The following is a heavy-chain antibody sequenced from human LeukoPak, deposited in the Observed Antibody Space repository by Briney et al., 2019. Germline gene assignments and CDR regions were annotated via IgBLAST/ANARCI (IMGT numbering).Heavy chain of an antibody. D-gene: IGHD5-18*01. CDR1: GFTFSNYA. J-gene: IGHJ4*02. Sequence: GGSLRLSCAASGFTFSNYAVSWVRQAPGKGLEWVSSINYSGGGTYYADSVKGRFTISRDNSKNTLYLQMNSLRAEDTAIYYCAKASRGYSPFDYWGQGTLVTVSS. CDR2: INYSGGGT. CDR3: AKASRGYSPFDY. V-gene: IGHV3-23*01.